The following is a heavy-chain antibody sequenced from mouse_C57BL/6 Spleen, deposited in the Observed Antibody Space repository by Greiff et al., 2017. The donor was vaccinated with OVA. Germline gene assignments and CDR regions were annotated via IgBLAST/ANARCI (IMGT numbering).Heavy chain of an antibody. Sequence: QVQLQQPGAELVKPGASVTMSCKASGYTFTSYWITWVKQRPGQGLEWIGDIYPGSGSTNYNEKFKSKATLTVETTSSTAYMQLSSLTSVDSSVYYCASGNCEGIDYWGQGTTLTVSS. CDR3: ASGNCEGIDY. V-gene: IGHV1-55*01. CDR2: IYPGSGST. J-gene: IGHJ2*01. D-gene: IGHD2-1*01. CDR1: GYTFTSYW.